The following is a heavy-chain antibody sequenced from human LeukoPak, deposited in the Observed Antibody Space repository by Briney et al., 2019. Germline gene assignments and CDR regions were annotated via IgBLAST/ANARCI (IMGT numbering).Heavy chain of an antibody. CDR2: ISSSGSTI. V-gene: IGHV3-48*03. CDR3: AELGITMIGGV. Sequence: GGALELSFAASGFPFSSYEMKRVRPGPGEGLEWVSYISSSGSTIYSADSVKGRLTISRDNAKNSLYLQMNSLRAEDTAVYYCAELGITMIGGVWGKGTMVTISS. D-gene: IGHD3-10*02. J-gene: IGHJ6*04. CDR1: GFPFSSYE.